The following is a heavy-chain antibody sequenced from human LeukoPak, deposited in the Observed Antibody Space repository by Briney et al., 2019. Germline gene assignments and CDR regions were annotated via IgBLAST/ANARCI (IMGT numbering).Heavy chain of an antibody. CDR3: STASFGG. V-gene: IGHV3-15*01. D-gene: IGHD3-10*01. CDR1: GLTFSSAW. Sequence: GGSLRLSCAASGLTFSSAWMSWVRQAPGKGLEWVGRIKSKTDGATTDYAAPVKGRFTISRDDSKNTLYLQMNSLKTEDTAVYYCSTASFGGWGQGTLVTVSS. CDR2: IKSKTDGATT. J-gene: IGHJ4*02.